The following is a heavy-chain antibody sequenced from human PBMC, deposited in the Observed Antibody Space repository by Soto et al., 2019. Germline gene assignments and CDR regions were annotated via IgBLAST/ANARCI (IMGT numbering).Heavy chain of an antibody. Sequence: QVQLQESGPGLVKPSETLSLTCTVSGGSISSYYWSWIRQPPGKGLEWIGYIYYSGSTNYNPSLKRRVTISVDTSKNQFSLKLSSVTAADTAVYYCARGRVRLYYMDVWGKGTTVTVSS. CDR2: IYYSGST. J-gene: IGHJ6*03. CDR3: ARGRVRLYYMDV. D-gene: IGHD5-12*01. V-gene: IGHV4-59*01. CDR1: GGSISSYY.